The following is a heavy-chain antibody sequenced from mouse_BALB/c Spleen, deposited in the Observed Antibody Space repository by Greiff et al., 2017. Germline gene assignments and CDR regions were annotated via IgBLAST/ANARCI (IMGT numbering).Heavy chain of an antibody. CDR3: ARDGDYYGSSPFAY. V-gene: IGHV7-3*02. J-gene: IGHJ3*01. D-gene: IGHD1-1*01. Sequence: EVNVVESGGGLVQPGGSLRLSCATSGFTFTDYYMSWVRQPPGKALEWLGFIRNKANGYTTEYSASVKGRFTISRDNSQSILYLQMNTLRAEDSATYYCARDGDYYGSSPFAYGAQGTLVTVSA. CDR2: IRNKANGYTT. CDR1: GFTFTDYY.